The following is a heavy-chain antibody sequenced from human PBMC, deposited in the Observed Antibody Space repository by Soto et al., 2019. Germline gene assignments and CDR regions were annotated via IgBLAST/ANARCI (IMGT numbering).Heavy chain of an antibody. CDR1: GDSVSSNRSA. V-gene: IGHV6-1*01. Sequence: SQTLSLTCAISGDSVSSNRSAWNWIRQSPSRGLEWLGRTYYRSKWYNDYAVSVKSRITINPDTSKNQFSLQLNSVTPEDTAVYYCARGGRDYDILTGYYFRESGAFDIWGQGTMVTVSS. CDR3: ARGGRDYDILTGYYFRESGAFDI. CDR2: TYYRSKWYN. D-gene: IGHD3-9*01. J-gene: IGHJ3*02.